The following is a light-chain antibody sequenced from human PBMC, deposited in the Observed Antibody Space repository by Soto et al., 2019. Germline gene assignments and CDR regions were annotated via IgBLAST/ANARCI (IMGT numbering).Light chain of an antibody. CDR1: SSDVGGYNY. CDR2: DVS. J-gene: IGLJ1*01. Sequence: QSALTQPASVSGSPGQSITISCTGTSSDVGGYNYVSWYQQHPGKAPTLMIYDVSNRPSGVSNRFSGSKSGNTASLTISGLQAEDEADYYCISYTGSSTYVFGPGTKLTVL. V-gene: IGLV2-14*01. CDR3: ISYTGSSTYV.